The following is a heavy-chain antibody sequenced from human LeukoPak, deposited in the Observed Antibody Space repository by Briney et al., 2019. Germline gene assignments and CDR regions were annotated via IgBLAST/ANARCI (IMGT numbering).Heavy chain of an antibody. J-gene: IGHJ6*02. CDR1: GFTFSSYW. V-gene: IGHV3-74*01. D-gene: IGHD3-10*01. Sequence: GGSLRLSCAASGFTFSSYWMHWVRQAPGKGLVWVSRINSDGSSTSYADSVKGRFTISRDNAKNTLYLQMNSLRAEDTAVYYCAKSYYYGSGIPNVYYGMDVWGQGTTVTVSS. CDR3: AKSYYYGSGIPNVYYGMDV. CDR2: INSDGSST.